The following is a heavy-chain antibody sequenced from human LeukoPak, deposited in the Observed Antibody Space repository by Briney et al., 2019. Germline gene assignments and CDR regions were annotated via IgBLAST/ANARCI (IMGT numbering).Heavy chain of an antibody. CDR1: GGTFSSYA. CDR3: ASGVRGVIIPTSFDY. V-gene: IGHV1-69*13. J-gene: IGHJ4*02. Sequence: GASVKVSCKASGGTFSSYAISWVRQAPGQGLEWMGGIIPIFGTANYAQKFQGRVTITADESTSTAYMELSSQRSEDTAVYYCASGVRGVIIPTSFDYWGQGTLVTVSS. CDR2: IIPIFGTA. D-gene: IGHD3-10*01.